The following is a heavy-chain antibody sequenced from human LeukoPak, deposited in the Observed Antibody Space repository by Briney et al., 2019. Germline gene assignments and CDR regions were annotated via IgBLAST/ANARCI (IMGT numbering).Heavy chain of an antibody. CDR1: GDIVSSNSAA. J-gene: IGHJ4*02. D-gene: IGHD1-7*01. CDR2: THYRSQWFN. V-gene: IGHV6-1*01. Sequence: SQTLSLTCAISGDIVSSNSAAWNWIRQSPSRGLEWLGRTHYRSQWFNDYAVSVKSRITISSDTPKNQFSLQLNSVTPEDTAVYYCARTGTIDFFYFDCWGQGTLVTVSS. CDR3: ARTGTIDFFYFDC.